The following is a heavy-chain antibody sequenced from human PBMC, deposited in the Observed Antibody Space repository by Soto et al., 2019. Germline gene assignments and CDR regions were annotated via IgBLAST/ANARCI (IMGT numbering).Heavy chain of an antibody. D-gene: IGHD3-10*01. V-gene: IGHV1-69*01. Sequence: QVQLVQSGAEVKKPGSSVKVSCKASGGTFSSYAISWVRQAPGQGREWMGGIIPIFGTANYAQKFQGRVTITADESTSTAYMELSSLRSEDTDLYYCAGGDYYGSGSSVILDYWGQGTLVTVSS. CDR3: AGGDYYGSGSSVILDY. J-gene: IGHJ4*02. CDR2: IIPIFGTA. CDR1: GGTFSSYA.